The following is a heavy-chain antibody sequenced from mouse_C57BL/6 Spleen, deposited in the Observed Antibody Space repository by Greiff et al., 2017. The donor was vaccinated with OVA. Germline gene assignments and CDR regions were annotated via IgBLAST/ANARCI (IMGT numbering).Heavy chain of an antibody. D-gene: IGHD1-1*01. CDR2: SRNKANDYTT. Sequence: EVMLVESGGGLVQSGRSLRLSCATSGFTFSDFYMEWVRQAPGKGLEWIAASRNKANDYTTEYSASVKGRFIVSRDTSQSIIYLQMNALRAEDTAIYYCARDACYGSSYYAMDYWGQGTSVTVSS. CDR3: ARDACYGSSYYAMDY. CDR1: GFTFSDFY. J-gene: IGHJ4*01. V-gene: IGHV7-1*01.